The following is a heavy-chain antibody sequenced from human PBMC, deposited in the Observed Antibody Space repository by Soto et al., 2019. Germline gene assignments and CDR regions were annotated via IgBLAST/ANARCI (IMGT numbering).Heavy chain of an antibody. D-gene: IGHD2-15*01. J-gene: IGHJ4*02. CDR1: GYTFTGYY. CDR3: ARGYCTGDSCSEGHDC. V-gene: IGHV1-2*02. CDR2: INPNNGVT. Sequence: QVQLVQSGAEVKKPGASVKVSCEASGYTFTGYYMHWVRQSPGQGLEWMGWINPNNGVTNYAQKFQSRVTRNRDTSISTAYMELSRLRSDDTAVYYCARGYCTGDSCSEGHDCWGQGTLVNVSS.